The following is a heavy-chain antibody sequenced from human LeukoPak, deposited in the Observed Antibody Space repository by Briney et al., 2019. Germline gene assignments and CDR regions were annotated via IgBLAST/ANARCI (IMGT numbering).Heavy chain of an antibody. CDR2: IHNDGST. V-gene: IGHV3-53*01. D-gene: IGHD3-3*02. CDR1: GFTFSNAW. CDR3: TALARDY. Sequence: GGSLRLSCAASGFTFSNAWMTWVRQAPGKGLELVSVIHNDGSTYYADSVKGRFTISRDNSKNTLYLQMNSLRVEDTAVYYCTALARDYWGQGTLVTVSS. J-gene: IGHJ4*02.